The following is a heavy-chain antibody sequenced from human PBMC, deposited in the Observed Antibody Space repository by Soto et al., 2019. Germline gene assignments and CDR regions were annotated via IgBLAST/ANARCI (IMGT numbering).Heavy chain of an antibody. CDR3: VSRAKEGYYVDV. Sequence: EVQLVESGGGSVQPGESLRLSCAASGFPFSSYWIHWVRQAPGKGLVWVSRIKYDGTITNYADSLKGRLTISRDNAENTVHLQMNSLRVVDTAVYYCVSRAKEGYYVDVWGKWTTVTVSS. V-gene: IGHV3-74*01. J-gene: IGHJ6*03. D-gene: IGHD6-13*01. CDR1: GFPFSSYW. CDR2: IKYDGTIT.